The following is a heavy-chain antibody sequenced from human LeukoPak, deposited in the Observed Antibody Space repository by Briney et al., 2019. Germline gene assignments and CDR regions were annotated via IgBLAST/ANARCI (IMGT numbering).Heavy chain of an antibody. CDR3: AADGGLGLRLGEFSSWHY. D-gene: IGHD3-16*01. CDR1: GFTFTSSA. J-gene: IGHJ4*02. Sequence: GASVTVSCKASGFTFTSSAMQGVGQARGQGGEGIGWIVVGSGNTNYAQKFQERVTITRDMSTSTASMELSSLRSEDTAVYYCAADGGLGLRLGEFSSWHYWGQGTLATVSS. CDR2: IVVGSGNT. V-gene: IGHV1-58*02.